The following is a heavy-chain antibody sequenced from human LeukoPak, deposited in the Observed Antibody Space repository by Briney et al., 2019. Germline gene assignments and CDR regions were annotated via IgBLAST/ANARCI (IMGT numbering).Heavy chain of an antibody. Sequence: SETLSLTCAVSGGSISSGGYYWSWIRQHPGKDLEWIGYIYYSGSTYYNPSLKSRVTISVDTSKNQFSLKLSSVTAADTAVYYCARGPGDTAMVVLDYWGQGTLVTVSS. V-gene: IGHV4-31*11. CDR1: GGSISSGGYY. CDR2: IYYSGST. D-gene: IGHD5-18*01. J-gene: IGHJ4*02. CDR3: ARGPGDTAMVVLDY.